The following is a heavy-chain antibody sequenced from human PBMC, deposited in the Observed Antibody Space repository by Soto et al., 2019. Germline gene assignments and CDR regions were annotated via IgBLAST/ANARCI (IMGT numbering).Heavy chain of an antibody. Sequence: PSETLSLTCNVSGGSINSGGYYWGWIRQHPGKCLEWIGYIHYRGGTSYNPSLKSRGSISLDTSGHHFSLKLTSVTAADTAVYYCARCRDAFGFDSWGQGTLVTVYS. J-gene: IGHJ4*02. D-gene: IGHD2-15*01. CDR1: GGSINSGGYY. CDR2: IHYRGGT. CDR3: ARCRDAFGFDS. V-gene: IGHV4-31*03.